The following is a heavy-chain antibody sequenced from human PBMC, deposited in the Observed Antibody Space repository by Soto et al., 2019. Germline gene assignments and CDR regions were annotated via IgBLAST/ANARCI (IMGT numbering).Heavy chain of an antibody. CDR3: AKDNYLGYDSSGYYYGMDV. CDR1: GFTFSSYA. V-gene: IGHV3-23*01. Sequence: PGGSLRLSCAASGFTFSSYAMSWVRQAPGKGLEWVSAISGSGGSTYYADSVKGRFTISRDNSKNTLYLQMNSLRAEDTAVYYCAKDNYLGYDSSGYYYGMDVWGQGTTVTVSS. D-gene: IGHD3-22*01. J-gene: IGHJ6*02. CDR2: ISGSGGST.